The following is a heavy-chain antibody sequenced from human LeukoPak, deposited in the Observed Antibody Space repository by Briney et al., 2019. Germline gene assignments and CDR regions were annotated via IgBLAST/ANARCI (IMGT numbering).Heavy chain of an antibody. Sequence: GGSLRLSCAASGFTFSSHAMSWVRQAPGKGLVWVSRINSDGSSTSYADSVKGRFTISRDNAKNTLYLQMNSLRAEDTAVYYCARVTQDIVVVPAAIAYTSFDYWGQGTLVTVSS. CDR1: GFTFSSHA. J-gene: IGHJ4*02. CDR3: ARVTQDIVVVPAAIAYTSFDY. CDR2: INSDGSST. D-gene: IGHD2-2*02. V-gene: IGHV3-74*01.